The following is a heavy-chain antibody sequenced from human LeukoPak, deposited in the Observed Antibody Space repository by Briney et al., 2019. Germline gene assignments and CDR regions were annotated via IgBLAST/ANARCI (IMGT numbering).Heavy chain of an antibody. CDR2: ISASGGST. CDR3: AKAQTVREWSRPYYYGMDV. J-gene: IGHJ6*02. Sequence: PGGSLRLSCAASGFTFSSSAMSWVRQVPGKGLEWVSGISASGGSTYYADSVRGRFTISRDNSKNTLYLQMNSLRAEDTAVYYCAKAQTVREWSRPYYYGMDVWGQGTTVTVSS. CDR1: GFTFSSSA. D-gene: IGHD3-3*01. V-gene: IGHV3-23*01.